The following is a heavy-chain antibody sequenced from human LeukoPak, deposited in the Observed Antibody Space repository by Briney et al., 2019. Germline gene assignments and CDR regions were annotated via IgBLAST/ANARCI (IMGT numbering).Heavy chain of an antibody. CDR3: ARDVAAGLIDY. CDR1: GFTFSSYS. D-gene: IGHD6-13*01. CDR2: ISSSSSTI. J-gene: IGHJ4*02. V-gene: IGHV3-48*01. Sequence: PGGSLRLSCAASGFTFSSYSMNWVRQAPGKGLEWVSYISSSSSTIYYADSVKGRFTISRDNAKNSLYLQMNSLRAEDTAVYYCARDVAAGLIDYWGQGTLVTVSS.